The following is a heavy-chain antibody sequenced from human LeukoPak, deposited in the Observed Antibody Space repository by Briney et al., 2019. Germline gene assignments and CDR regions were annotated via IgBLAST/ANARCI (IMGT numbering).Heavy chain of an antibody. CDR3: AKGDNWNYVDWFDP. Sequence: ETLSLTCAVYGESFSGYYWSWIRQAPGKGLEGVSAISGSGGSTYYADSVKGRFTISRDNSKNALYLQMNSLRAEDTAVYYCAKGDNWNYVDWFDPWGQGTLVTVSS. J-gene: IGHJ5*02. D-gene: IGHD1-7*01. CDR2: ISGSGGST. CDR1: GESFSGYY. V-gene: IGHV3-23*01.